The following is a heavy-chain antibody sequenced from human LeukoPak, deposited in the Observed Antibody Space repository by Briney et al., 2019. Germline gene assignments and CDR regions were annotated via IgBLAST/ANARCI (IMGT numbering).Heavy chain of an antibody. J-gene: IGHJ4*02. V-gene: IGHV3-23*01. D-gene: IGHD3-22*01. Sequence: PWGSLRLSCAASGFTFSSYAMSWVRQAPGKGLEWVSAISGSGGSTYYADSVKGRFTISRDNSKNTLYLQMNSLRAEDTAVYYCAKDGEVVISPFDYWGQGTLVTVSS. CDR1: GFTFSSYA. CDR2: ISGSGGST. CDR3: AKDGEVVISPFDY.